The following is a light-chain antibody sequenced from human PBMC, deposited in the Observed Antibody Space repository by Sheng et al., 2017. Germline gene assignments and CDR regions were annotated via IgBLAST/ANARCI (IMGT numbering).Light chain of an antibody. CDR1: NIGSKS. J-gene: IGLJ2*01. CDR2: DDS. V-gene: IGLV3-21*03. CDR3: QVWESSSDLVV. Sequence: SYELTQPPSVSVAPEKTARITCGGNNIGSKSVHWYQVKPGQAPVLVVYDDSDRPSGIPERFSGFNSGNTATLTISEVEAGDEADYYCQVWESSSDLVVFGGGTKLTVL.